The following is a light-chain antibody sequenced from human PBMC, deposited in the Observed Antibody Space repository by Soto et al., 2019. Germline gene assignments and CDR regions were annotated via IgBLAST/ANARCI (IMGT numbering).Light chain of an antibody. J-gene: IGKJ4*01. CDR3: QQYDNWPLT. CDR1: QSVSSN. CDR2: GAS. V-gene: IGKV3-15*01. Sequence: EIVLTQSPGTLPVSPGERATLSCRASQSVSSNLAWYQQKPGQAPRFLIYGASTRATGIPTRFSGSGSGTEFTLTISSLQSEDFAVYYCQQYDNWPLTLGGGTKVDIK.